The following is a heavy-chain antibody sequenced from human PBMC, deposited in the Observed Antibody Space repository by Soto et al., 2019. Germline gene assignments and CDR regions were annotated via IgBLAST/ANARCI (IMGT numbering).Heavy chain of an antibody. CDR3: ARRVWDPKERDWYFDL. D-gene: IGHD3-16*01. V-gene: IGHV4-39*01. CDR1: GGSISSSSYY. J-gene: IGHJ2*01. CDR2: IYYSGST. Sequence: QLQLQESGPGLVKPSETLSLTCTVSGGSISSSSYYWGWIRQPPGKGLEWIGSIYYSGSTYYNPSLKSRVTIPVDTSKNQFSLKLSSVTAADTAVYYCARRVWDPKERDWYFDLWGRGTLVTVS.